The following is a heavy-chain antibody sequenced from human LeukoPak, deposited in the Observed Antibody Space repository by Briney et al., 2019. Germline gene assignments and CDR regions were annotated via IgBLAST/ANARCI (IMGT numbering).Heavy chain of an antibody. D-gene: IGHD3-9*01. V-gene: IGHV3-43*02. CDR1: GFTFDDYA. J-gene: IGHJ6*02. Sequence: GGSLRLSCAASGFTFDDYATHWVRQAPGKGLEWVSLISGDGGITYYAESVKGRFTISRDTSKNSLYLQMNSLRTEDTALYYCAKEEEYYDMLTGYYSVWDGYGMDVWGQGTTVTVSS. CDR2: ISGDGGIT. CDR3: AKEEEYYDMLTGYYSVWDGYGMDV.